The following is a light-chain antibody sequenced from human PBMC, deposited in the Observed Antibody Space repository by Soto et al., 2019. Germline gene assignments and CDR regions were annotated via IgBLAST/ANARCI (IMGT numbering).Light chain of an antibody. CDR2: EVS. J-gene: IGLJ2*01. CDR1: SSDVGGYNY. Sequence: QSALTQPASVSGSPGQSITISCTGTSSDVGGYNYVSWYQHHPGKAPKLMTYEVSTRPSGVSNRFFGSKFGNTASLTISGLQAEDEADYYCSSYTSSSTVVFGGGTKVTVL. V-gene: IGLV2-14*01. CDR3: SSYTSSSTVV.